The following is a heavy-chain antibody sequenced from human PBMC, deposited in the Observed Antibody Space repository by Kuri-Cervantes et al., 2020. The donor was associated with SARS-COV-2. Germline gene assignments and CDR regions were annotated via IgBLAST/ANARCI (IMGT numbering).Heavy chain of an antibody. Sequence: GGSLRLSCAASGFTFSSYSMNWVRQAPGKGLEWVAVISYDGSNKYYADSVKGRFTISRDNSKNTLYLQMNSLRAEDTAVYYCAKDVGYFGGMDVWGQGTTVTVSS. D-gene: IGHD3-9*01. CDR3: AKDVGYFGGMDV. V-gene: IGHV3-30*18. CDR2: ISYDGSNK. J-gene: IGHJ6*02. CDR1: GFTFSSYS.